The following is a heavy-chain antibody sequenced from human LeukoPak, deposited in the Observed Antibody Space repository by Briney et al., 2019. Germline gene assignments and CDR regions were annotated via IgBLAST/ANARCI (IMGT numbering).Heavy chain of an antibody. J-gene: IGHJ4*02. D-gene: IGHD6-19*01. Sequence: GGSLRLSCATSGFIFSTYSMNWVRQAPGKGLEWVSSISGTSTYINYAGSVRGRFTISRDNAKNSLYLQMNSQRAEDTAVYYCARDKGSGWFDCDYWGQGTLVTVSS. CDR2: ISGTSTYI. CDR1: GFIFSTYS. V-gene: IGHV3-21*01. CDR3: ARDKGSGWFDCDY.